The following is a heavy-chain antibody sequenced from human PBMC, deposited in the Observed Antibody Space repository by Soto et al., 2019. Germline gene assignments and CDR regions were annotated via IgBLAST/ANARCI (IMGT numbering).Heavy chain of an antibody. J-gene: IGHJ4*02. CDR2: IYRDDDK. D-gene: IGHD1-20*01. CDR3: AHGLYTCAGYFDY. CDR1: VFSLDATGVG. V-gene: IGHV2-5*02. Sequence: QITLKESGPTLVKPTQPLTLTCTFAVFSLDATGVGVGWIRQPPVKALEWLALIYRDDDKRYSPSLKTRLTITKDTSKNQVDLTMTSMDPEDTATYYCAHGLYTCAGYFDYWGQGTLVTVSS.